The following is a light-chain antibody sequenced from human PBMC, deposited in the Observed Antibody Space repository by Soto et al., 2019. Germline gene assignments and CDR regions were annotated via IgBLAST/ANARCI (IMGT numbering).Light chain of an antibody. V-gene: IGKV3-20*01. CDR1: QSVSSSF. Sequence: EIGLTQSPGTLSLSPGERATLSCRASQSVSSSFLAWYQQKPGQAPRLLIYGASSRATGIPDRFSGSGSGTDFTLTISRLEPEDFAVYYCQQYDSSPLTFVGGTKVEIK. J-gene: IGKJ4*01. CDR2: GAS. CDR3: QQYDSSPLT.